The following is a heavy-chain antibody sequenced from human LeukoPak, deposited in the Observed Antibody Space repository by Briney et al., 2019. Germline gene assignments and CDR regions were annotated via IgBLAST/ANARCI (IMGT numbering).Heavy chain of an antibody. CDR2: IRYDGNIK. Sequence: GGSLRLSCAASGFIFSSYGMHWVRQAPGKGLEWVAFIRYDGNIKYYADSVKGRFTISRDNAKNSLYLEMNSLRAEDTAVYYCARDSLYYINVWGKGTTVTVSS. CDR1: GFIFSSYG. CDR3: ARDSLYYINV. D-gene: IGHD4-11*01. V-gene: IGHV3-30*02. J-gene: IGHJ6*03.